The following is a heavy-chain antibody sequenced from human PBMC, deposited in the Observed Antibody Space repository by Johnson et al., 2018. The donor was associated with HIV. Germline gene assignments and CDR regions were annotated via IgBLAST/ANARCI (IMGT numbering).Heavy chain of an antibody. Sequence: VQLVESGGGLVQPGGSLRLSCAASGFTFSTYWMSWVRQAPGKGLEWVANIKQDGSEKYYVDSVNGRFTISRDNAKNSLYVQMSSLRAEDTAVYFCAGENLPGIAVYGGAFDIWDQGTMVTVSS. CDR1: GFTFSTYW. J-gene: IGHJ3*02. V-gene: IGHV3-7*01. CDR3: AGENLPGIAVYGGAFDI. CDR2: IKQDGSEK. D-gene: IGHD6-19*01.